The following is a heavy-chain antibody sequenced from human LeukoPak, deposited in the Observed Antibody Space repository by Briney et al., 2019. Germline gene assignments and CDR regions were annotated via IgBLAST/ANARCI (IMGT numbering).Heavy chain of an antibody. J-gene: IGHJ4*02. CDR2: IYYSGST. CDR3: AMSGGRGWDY. D-gene: IGHD2-15*01. CDR1: GGSISSSSYY. V-gene: IGHV4-39*01. Sequence: SETLSLTRTVSGGSISSSSYYWGWIRQPPGKGLGWIGSIYYSGSTYYNPSLKSRVTISVDTSKNQFSLKLSSVTAADTAVYYCAMSGGRGWDYWGQGTLVTVSS.